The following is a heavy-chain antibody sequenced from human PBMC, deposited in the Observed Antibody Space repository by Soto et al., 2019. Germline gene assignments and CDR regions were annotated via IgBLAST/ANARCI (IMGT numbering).Heavy chain of an antibody. V-gene: IGHV4-30-4*01. CDR3: ARSPKGPGNFDY. Sequence: QVQLQESGPGLVKPSQTLSLTCAVSGGSISSGGAYYWSWIRQSPGKGLEWIAYIHYSGRTYYNSPRKRRVTMSVDTAKNQFSLKVSSVSAAATAVYYGARSPKGPGNFDYWGQGTLITVSS. J-gene: IGHJ4*02. CDR1: GGSISSGGAYY. CDR2: IHYSGRT.